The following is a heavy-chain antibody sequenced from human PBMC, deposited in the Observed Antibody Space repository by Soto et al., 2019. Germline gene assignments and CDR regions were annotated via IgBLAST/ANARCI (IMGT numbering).Heavy chain of an antibody. D-gene: IGHD2-8*01. Sequence: SLRLSCAASGFTFSSYGMSWVRQAPGKGLEWVSYISDTGSTIYYADSVKGRFTISRDNAKNSLYLQLNSLGAEDTAVYYCATFPRSTKRGYWGQGTPVTVSS. CDR1: GFTFSSYG. J-gene: IGHJ4*02. V-gene: IGHV3-48*03. CDR2: ISDTGSTI. CDR3: ATFPRSTKRGY.